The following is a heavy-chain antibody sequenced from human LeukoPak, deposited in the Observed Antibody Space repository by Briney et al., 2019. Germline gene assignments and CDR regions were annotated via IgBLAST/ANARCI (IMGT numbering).Heavy chain of an antibody. Sequence: SVEVSCKASGGTFSSYAISWVRQAPGQGLEWMGGIIPIFGTANYAQKFQGRVTITADESTSTAYMELSSLRSEDTAVYYCARRGYDYGDYYFDYWGQGTLVTVSS. CDR3: ARRGYDYGDYYFDY. J-gene: IGHJ4*02. CDR1: GGTFSSYA. D-gene: IGHD4-17*01. CDR2: IIPIFGTA. V-gene: IGHV1-69*13.